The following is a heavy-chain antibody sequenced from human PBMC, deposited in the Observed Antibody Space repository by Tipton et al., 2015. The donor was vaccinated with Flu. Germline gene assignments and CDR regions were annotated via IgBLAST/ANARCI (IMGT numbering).Heavy chain of an antibody. CDR1: GGSISSGGYY. Sequence: TLSLTCTVSGGSISSGGYYWSWIRQHPGKGLEWIGYIYYSGSTYYNPSLKSRVTISVDTSKNQFSLKLSSVTAADTAVYYCARDPGYCSGGSCYSGLYYFDYWGQGTLVTVSS. J-gene: IGHJ4*02. V-gene: IGHV4-31*03. CDR3: ARDPGYCSGGSCYSGLYYFDY. D-gene: IGHD2-15*01. CDR2: IYYSGST.